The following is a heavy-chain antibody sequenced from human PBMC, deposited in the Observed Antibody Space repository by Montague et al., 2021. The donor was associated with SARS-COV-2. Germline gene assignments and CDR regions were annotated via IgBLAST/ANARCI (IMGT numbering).Heavy chain of an antibody. J-gene: IGHJ6*03. CDR3: ARALVPEEWLFGGDYYYYMDV. Sequence: TLSLTCTVSGGSISSYYWSWIRRPPGKGLEWIGYIYYSGSTNYXPSXTSRVTISVDTSKNQFSLKLSSVTAADTAVYYCARALVPEEWLFGGDYYYYMDVWGKGTTVTVSS. V-gene: IGHV4-59*01. D-gene: IGHD3-3*01. CDR2: IYYSGST. CDR1: GGSISSYY.